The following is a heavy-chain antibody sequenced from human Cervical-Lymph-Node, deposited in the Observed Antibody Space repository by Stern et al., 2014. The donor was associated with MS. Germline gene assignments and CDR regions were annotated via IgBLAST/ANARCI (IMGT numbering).Heavy chain of an antibody. CDR3: TTGPSTFYYNGMDV. CDR2: ITSKAYGATS. V-gene: IGHV3-49*03. J-gene: IGHJ6*02. D-gene: IGHD3-16*01. CDR1: GLTFGDSA. Sequence: EVQLVESGGGLVQPGRSLRLSCTASGLTFGDSAMSWFRQAPGKGLEWVGFITSKAYGATSELSASLKGRFTISRDDSKGIAYLQMNSLKNEDTAVYYCTTGPSTFYYNGMDVWGQGTAVTVSS.